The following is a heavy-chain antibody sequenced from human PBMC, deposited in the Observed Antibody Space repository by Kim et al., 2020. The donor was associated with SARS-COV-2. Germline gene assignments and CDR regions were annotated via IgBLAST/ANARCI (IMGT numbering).Heavy chain of an antibody. J-gene: IGHJ4*02. V-gene: IGHV1-69*13. CDR2: IIPIFGTA. CDR1: GGTFSSYA. D-gene: IGHD5-12*01. CDR3: ARDLKSVDIVATIPTVS. Sequence: SVKVSCKASGGTFSSYAISWVRQAPGQGLEWMGGIIPIFGTANYAQKFQGRVTITADESTSTAYMELSSLRSEDTAVYYCARDLKSVDIVATIPTVSWGQGTLVTVSS.